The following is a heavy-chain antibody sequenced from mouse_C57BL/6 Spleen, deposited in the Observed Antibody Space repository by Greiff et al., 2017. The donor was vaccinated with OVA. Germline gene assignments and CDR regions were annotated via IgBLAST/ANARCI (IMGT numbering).Heavy chain of an antibody. CDR3: ASEDYGLDY. CDR2: ISYDGNN. D-gene: IGHD1-1*02. CDR1: GYSITSDYY. V-gene: IGHV3-6*01. Sequence: VQLQQSGPGLVKPSQSLSLTCSVTGYSITSDYYWNWIRQFPGNQLEWMGYISYDGNNNYNPSLKTRISITRDTSKNQFFLKLNSVTTEDTATYYCASEDYGLDYWGQGTTLTVSS. J-gene: IGHJ2*01.